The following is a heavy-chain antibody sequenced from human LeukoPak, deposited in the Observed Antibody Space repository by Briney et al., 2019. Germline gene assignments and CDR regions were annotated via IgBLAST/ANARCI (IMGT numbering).Heavy chain of an antibody. V-gene: IGHV4-61*02. J-gene: IGHJ5*02. Sequence: KPSETLSLTCTVSGGSVRSGSYYWSWIRQPAGKGLEWIGRIHPSGTTYFNPSLKSRVTMSVDTSQSQFSLRLTSMTAADTAVYFCARGDYYDGGGRNWFDPWGQGILVAVSS. CDR1: GGSVRSGSYY. CDR2: IHPSGTT. CDR3: ARGDYYDGGGRNWFDP. D-gene: IGHD3-16*01.